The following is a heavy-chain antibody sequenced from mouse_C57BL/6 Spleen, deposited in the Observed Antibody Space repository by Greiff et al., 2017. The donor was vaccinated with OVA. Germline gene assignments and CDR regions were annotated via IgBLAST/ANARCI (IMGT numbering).Heavy chain of an antibody. CDR2: IDPANGNT. CDR3: ARSPFYYGSSLPYYYAMDY. D-gene: IGHD1-1*01. V-gene: IGHV14-3*01. CDR1: GFNIKNTY. J-gene: IGHJ4*01. Sequence: EVKLQQSVAELVRPGASVKLSRTASGFNIKNTYMHWVKQRPEQGLEWIGRIDPANGNTKYAPKFQGKATITADTSSNTAYLQLSSLTSEDTAIYYCARSPFYYGSSLPYYYAMDYWGQGTSVTVSS.